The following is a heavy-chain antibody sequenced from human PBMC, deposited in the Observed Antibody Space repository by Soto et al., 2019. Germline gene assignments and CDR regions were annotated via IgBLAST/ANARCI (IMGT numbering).Heavy chain of an antibody. D-gene: IGHD5-12*01. V-gene: IGHV4-31*03. CDR3: ARVGYSGYDYYYYYYMDV. Sequence: QVQLQESGPGLVKPSQTLSLTCTVSGGSISSGGYYWSWIRQHPGKSLEWSGYIYYSGSTYYNPSLKSRVTISVDTSKNQFSLKVSSVTAADTAVYYCARVGYSGYDYYYYYYMDVWGKGTTVTVSS. CDR1: GGSISSGGYY. J-gene: IGHJ6*03. CDR2: IYYSGST.